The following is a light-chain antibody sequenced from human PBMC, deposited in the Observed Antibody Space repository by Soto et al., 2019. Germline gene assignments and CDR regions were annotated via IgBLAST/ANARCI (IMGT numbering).Light chain of an antibody. Sequence: QSVLTQPRSVSGSPGQSVAISCTGTSNDVAAYDYVTWYQQHPGKAPKLVIFDVHKRPSGVPDRFSGSKSGDTASLTISGLQAEDEADYYCCSFAGSYYAFGLGTKLTVL. CDR1: SNDVAAYDY. V-gene: IGLV2-11*01. CDR2: DVH. J-gene: IGLJ1*01. CDR3: CSFAGSYYA.